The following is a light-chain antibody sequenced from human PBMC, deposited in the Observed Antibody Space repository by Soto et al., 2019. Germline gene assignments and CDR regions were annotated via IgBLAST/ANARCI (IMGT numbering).Light chain of an antibody. V-gene: IGKV1-39*01. CDR3: QQSYSSPQT. J-gene: IGKJ4*01. CDR1: QNIDKY. Sequence: DMQMTQSPSSLSASVGDSVTITCRASQNIDKYIHLYRHRQGEAPKFLIYGASRLQSGVPSRVTGSGSRTDFTLTITSLQPEDCGTYYCQQSYSSPQTFGGGTKVDIK. CDR2: GAS.